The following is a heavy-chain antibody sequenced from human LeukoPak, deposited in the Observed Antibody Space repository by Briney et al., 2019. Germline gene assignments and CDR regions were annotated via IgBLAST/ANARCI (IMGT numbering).Heavy chain of an antibody. V-gene: IGHV4-59*01. CDR3: ARDLEGGTSDYVYVY. J-gene: IGHJ4*02. CDR2: IYYSGST. Sequence: PSETLSLTCTVSGGSISSYYWSWIRQPPGKGLEWIGYIYYSGSTNYNPSLKSRVTISVDTSKNQFSLKLSSVTAADTAVYYCARDLEGGTSDYVYVYWGQGTLVTVSS. D-gene: IGHD5-12*01. CDR1: GGSISSYY.